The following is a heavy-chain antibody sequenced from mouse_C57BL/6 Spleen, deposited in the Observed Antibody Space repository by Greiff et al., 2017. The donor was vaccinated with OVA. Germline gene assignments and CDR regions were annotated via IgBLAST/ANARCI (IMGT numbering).Heavy chain of an antibody. J-gene: IGHJ3*01. CDR3: ARANWDGFAY. Sequence: QVQLKQPGAELVKPGASVKLSCKASGYTFTSYWMHWVKQRPGQGLEWIGMIHPNSGSTNYNEKFKSKATLTVDKSSSTAYMQLRSLTSDDSAVYYCARANWDGFAYWGQGTLVTVSA. V-gene: IGHV1-64*01. D-gene: IGHD4-1*01. CDR1: GYTFTSYW. CDR2: IHPNSGST.